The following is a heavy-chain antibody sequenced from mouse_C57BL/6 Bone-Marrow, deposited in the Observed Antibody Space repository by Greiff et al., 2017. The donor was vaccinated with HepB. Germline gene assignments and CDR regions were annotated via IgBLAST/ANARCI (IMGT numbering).Heavy chain of an antibody. V-gene: IGHV5-6*02. CDR3: ARPGGYPVDY. D-gene: IGHD2-2*01. CDR2: ISSGGSYT. J-gene: IGHJ2*01. Sequence: EVKLLESGGDLVKPGGSLKLSCAASGFTFSSYGMSWVRQTPDKRLEWVATISSGGSYTYYPDSVKGRFTISRDNAKNTLYLQMSSLKSEDTAMYYCARPGGYPVDYWGQGPTLTVSS. CDR1: GFTFSSYG.